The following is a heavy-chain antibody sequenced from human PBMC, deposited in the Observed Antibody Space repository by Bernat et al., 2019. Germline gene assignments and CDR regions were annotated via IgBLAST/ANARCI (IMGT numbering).Heavy chain of an antibody. CDR1: GFPFSSYA. CDR2: ISYDGSNK. CDR3: ARDFGRWLQSKYYFDY. J-gene: IGHJ4*02. V-gene: IGHV3-30-3*01. Sequence: QVQLVESGGGVVQPGRSLRLSCAASGFPFSSYALHWVRQAPGKGLEWVAVISYDGSNKYYADSVKGRFTISRDNSKNTLYLQMNSLRAEDTAVYYCARDFGRWLQSKYYFDYWGQGTLVTVSS. D-gene: IGHD5-24*01.